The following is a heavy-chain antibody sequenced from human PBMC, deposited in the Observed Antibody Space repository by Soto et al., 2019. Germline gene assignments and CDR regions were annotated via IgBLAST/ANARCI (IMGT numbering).Heavy chain of an antibody. V-gene: IGHV3-30*18. D-gene: IGHD3-10*01. CDR2: ISYDGSNK. CDR3: AKSGPAQGSYSDYGMDV. J-gene: IGHJ6*02. CDR1: GFTFSSYG. Sequence: QVQLVESGGGVVQPGRSLRLSCAASGFTFSSYGMHWVRQAPGKGLEWVAVISYDGSNKYYADSVKGRFTISRDNSKNTLYLQMNSLRAEDTAVYYCAKSGPAQGSYSDYGMDVWGQGTTVTVSS.